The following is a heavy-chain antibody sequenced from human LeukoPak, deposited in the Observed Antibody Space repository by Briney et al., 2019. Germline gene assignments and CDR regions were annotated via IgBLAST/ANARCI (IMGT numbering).Heavy chain of an antibody. J-gene: IGHJ2*01. D-gene: IGHD1-26*01. CDR1: GGSIINYY. CDR2: IYFSGNT. CDR3: VRGGASTWYFDL. V-gene: IGHV4-59*08. Sequence: SETLSLTCTVSGGSIINYYWSWIRQPPGKGLEWLGYIYFSGNTRYNPSLQSRVIMSVDTPKNQVSLNLSSVAAADTAVYYCVRGGASTWYFDLWGRGTLVTVSS.